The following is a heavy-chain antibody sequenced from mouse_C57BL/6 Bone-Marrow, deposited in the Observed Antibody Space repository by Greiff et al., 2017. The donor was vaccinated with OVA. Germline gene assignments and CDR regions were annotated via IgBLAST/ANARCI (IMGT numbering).Heavy chain of an antibody. V-gene: IGHV5-4*01. J-gene: IGHJ3*01. CDR3: AREEVYYDSWFAY. CDR2: ISDGGSYT. CDR1: GFTFSSYA. D-gene: IGHD2-4*01. Sequence: EVHLVESGGGLVKPGGSLKLSCAASGFTFSSYAMSWVRQTPEKRLEWVATISDGGSYTYYPDNVKGRFTISRDNAKNNLYLQMSHLKSEDTAMYYCAREEVYYDSWFAYWGQGTLVTVSA.